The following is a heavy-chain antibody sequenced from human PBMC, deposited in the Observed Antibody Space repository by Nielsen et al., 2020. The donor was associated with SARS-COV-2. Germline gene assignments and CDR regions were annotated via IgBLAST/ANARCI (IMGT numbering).Heavy chain of an antibody. CDR3: ATEPAVAGQGRLDY. CDR2: ISTRTGNP. J-gene: IGHJ4*02. CDR1: GYSFSSIS. Sequence: ASVKVSCKASGYSFSSISINWVRQAPGQGLEWMGWISTRTGNPTYAQGFTGRFVLSLDTSVGTAYLEITSLRGEDTAVYYCATEPAVAGQGRLDYWGQGSLVTVST. V-gene: IGHV7-4-1*02. D-gene: IGHD6-19*01.